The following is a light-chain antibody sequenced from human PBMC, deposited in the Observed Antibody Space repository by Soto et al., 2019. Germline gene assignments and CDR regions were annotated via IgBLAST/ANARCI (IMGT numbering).Light chain of an antibody. V-gene: IGKV1-5*03. J-gene: IGKJ2*01. Sequence: DIQMTQSPSTLSASVGDGVTITCRASQSIGSWLAWYQQKPGKAPKLMIYKATNLQSGVPSRFSGSGSGTVFSLTISSLQPVDSATYFFQKYNDFQYTFGPGTKLEI. CDR1: QSIGSW. CDR3: QKYNDFQYT. CDR2: KAT.